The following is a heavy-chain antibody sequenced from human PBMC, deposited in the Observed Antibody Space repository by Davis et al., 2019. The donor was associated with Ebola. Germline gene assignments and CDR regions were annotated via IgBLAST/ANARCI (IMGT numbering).Heavy chain of an antibody. CDR3: VSDVNYPGSGSWNY. CDR1: GGSISSDY. J-gene: IGHJ4*02. CDR2: IRSSGSS. D-gene: IGHD3-10*01. V-gene: IGHV4-59*01. Sequence: PSETLSLTCTVSGGSISSDYWSWIRQSPGKGLEWIGSIRSSGSSTYSPSLKSRVTMSVDTSKSQFSLKLTSVTAADTAVYYCVSDVNYPGSGSWNYWGQGTLVSVSS.